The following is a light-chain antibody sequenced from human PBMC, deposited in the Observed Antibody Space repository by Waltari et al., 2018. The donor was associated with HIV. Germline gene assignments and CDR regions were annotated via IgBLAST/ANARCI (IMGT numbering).Light chain of an antibody. CDR2: SHP. CDR3: AAWDVSLQGYV. CDR1: TSNIGRST. J-gene: IGLJ1*01. Sequence: QSVLTQPPSVSGSPGQRVTISCSGGTSNIGRSTVHWYQQVPGTAPTLRIYSHPPRPPGVPDRFSGSKPGTSASLAISGLQSEDEAEYYCAAWDVSLQGYVFGTGSKVTVL. V-gene: IGLV1-44*01.